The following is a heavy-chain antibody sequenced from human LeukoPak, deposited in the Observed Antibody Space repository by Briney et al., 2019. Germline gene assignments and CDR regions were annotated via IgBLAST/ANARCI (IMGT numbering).Heavy chain of an antibody. CDR3: ASSGSYYFPFDY. CDR1: GFSFSNSG. D-gene: IGHD3-10*01. V-gene: IGHV3-7*03. Sequence: PGGSLRLSCAASGFSFSNSGMHWVRQAPGKGLEWVANIKGDGSLKYYLDSVKGRFTISRDNAKNSLYLQMNSLRAEDTAIYYCASSGSYYFPFDYWGQGTLVTVSS. J-gene: IGHJ4*02. CDR2: IKGDGSLK.